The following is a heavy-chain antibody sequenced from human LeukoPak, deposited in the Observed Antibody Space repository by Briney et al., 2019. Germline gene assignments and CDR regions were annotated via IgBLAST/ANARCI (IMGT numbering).Heavy chain of an antibody. J-gene: IGHJ4*02. CDR3: ARVGMGVPAATETYYFDY. CDR2: INHSGST. CDR1: GGSFSGYY. V-gene: IGHV4-34*01. Sequence: SETLSLTCAVYGGSFSGYYWSWIRQPPGKGLEWIGEINHSGSTNYNPSLKSRVTISVDTSKNQFSLKLSSVTAADTAVYYCARVGMGVPAATETYYFDYWGQGTLVTVSS. D-gene: IGHD2-2*01.